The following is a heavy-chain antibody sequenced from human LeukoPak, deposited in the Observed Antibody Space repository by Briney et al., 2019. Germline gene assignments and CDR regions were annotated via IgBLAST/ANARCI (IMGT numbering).Heavy chain of an antibody. Sequence: SETLSLTCTVSGGSISGYYWSWIRQPPGMGLEWIGYIYYRGSTNYNPSLKSRVTISVDTSKNQFSLKLSSVTAADTAVYYCARGGGDFNWFDPWSQGTLVTVSS. V-gene: IGHV4-59*01. CDR1: GGSISGYY. CDR2: IYYRGST. J-gene: IGHJ5*02. CDR3: ARGGGDFNWFDP. D-gene: IGHD2-21*02.